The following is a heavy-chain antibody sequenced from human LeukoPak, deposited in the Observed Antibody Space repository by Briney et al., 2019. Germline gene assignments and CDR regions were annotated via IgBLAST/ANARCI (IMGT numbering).Heavy chain of an antibody. Sequence: SETLSLTCTVSGGSISSSGYYWGWIRQPPGKGLEWIGSIYYSGSAYYNPSLKSRVTISVDTSKNHFSLNRLSVTAADTAVYYCARDGSKGPFDYWGQGALVTVSS. J-gene: IGHJ4*02. CDR3: ARDGSKGPFDY. CDR2: IYYSGSA. V-gene: IGHV4-39*07. D-gene: IGHD2-15*01. CDR1: GGSISSSGYY.